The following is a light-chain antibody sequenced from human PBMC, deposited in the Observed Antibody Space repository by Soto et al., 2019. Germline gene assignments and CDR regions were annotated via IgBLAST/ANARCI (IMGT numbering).Light chain of an antibody. J-gene: IGKJ1*01. CDR2: GAS. V-gene: IGKV3-20*01. Sequence: IVLTQSPGTLFFSPGGRATLSRRASQSVSSSYFAWYQQKPGQAPRLLIYGASSRATGIPDRFSGSGSGTDFTLTISRLEPEDFAVYYCQQYGSSPQTFGQGTKVDIK. CDR3: QQYGSSPQT. CDR1: QSVSSSY.